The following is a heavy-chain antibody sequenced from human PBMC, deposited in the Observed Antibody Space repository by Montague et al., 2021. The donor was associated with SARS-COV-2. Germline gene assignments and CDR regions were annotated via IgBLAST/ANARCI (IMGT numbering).Heavy chain of an antibody. CDR2: ISSSSSYI. D-gene: IGHD3-16*01. CDR3: ARDLGAANWGVYYGMDV. Sequence: SLRLSCPASGFTFSSYSMNWVRQAPGKGLEWVSSISSSSSYIYYADSVKGRFTISRDNAKNSLYLQMNSLRAEGTAVYYCARDLGAANWGVYYGMDVWGQGTTVTVSS. J-gene: IGHJ6*02. V-gene: IGHV3-21*01. CDR1: GFTFSSYS.